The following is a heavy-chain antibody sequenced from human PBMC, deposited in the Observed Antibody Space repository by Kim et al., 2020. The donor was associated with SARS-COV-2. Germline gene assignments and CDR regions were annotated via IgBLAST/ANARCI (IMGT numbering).Heavy chain of an antibody. CDR1: GFPFSSSW. CDR3: ARDQDGDLDY. D-gene: IGHD4-17*01. J-gene: IGHJ4*02. Sequence: GGSLRLSCAASGFPFSSSWMAWVRQAPGKGLEWVANIRRDGNVKHYADSVKGRFTISRDNAKNSLYLQMNSLRAGDTAVYYCARDQDGDLDYWGQGTLATVSS. V-gene: IGHV3-7*01. CDR2: IRRDGNVK.